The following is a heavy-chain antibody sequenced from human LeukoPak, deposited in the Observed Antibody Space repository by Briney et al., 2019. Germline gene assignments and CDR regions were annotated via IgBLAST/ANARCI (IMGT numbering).Heavy chain of an antibody. J-gene: IGHJ4*02. CDR1: GFTFSTYG. CDR2: IRYDGSNK. CDR3: ARDGEMTVSLNY. D-gene: IGHD2-21*02. V-gene: IGHV3-33*01. Sequence: GRSLRLSCAASGFTFSTYGMHWVSQAPDKGMEWVAIIRYDGSNKYYADSVKGRFTISRDNSKNTLYLHMNSLRAEDTAVYYCARDGEMTVSLNYWGQGTLVTVSS.